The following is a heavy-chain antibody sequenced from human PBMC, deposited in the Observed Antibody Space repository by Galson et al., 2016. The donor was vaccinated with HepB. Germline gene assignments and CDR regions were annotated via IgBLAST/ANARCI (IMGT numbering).Heavy chain of an antibody. Sequence: SLRLSCAASGFTFSRYWMSWLRQAPGKGLEWVANTNQDGSEKYYVDSVKGRFTISRDNTKSSLYLQMDSLRDEDTAVYYCARDRGIVYYPGPGSSFSLWGQGTLVTLSS. V-gene: IGHV3-7*01. J-gene: IGHJ4*02. CDR1: GFTFSRYW. D-gene: IGHD3-10*01. CDR2: TNQDGSEK. CDR3: ARDRGIVYYPGPGSSFSL.